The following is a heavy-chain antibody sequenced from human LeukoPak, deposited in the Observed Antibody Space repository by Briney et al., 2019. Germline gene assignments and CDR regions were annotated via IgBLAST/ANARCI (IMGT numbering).Heavy chain of an antibody. D-gene: IGHD6-19*01. J-gene: IGHJ4*02. V-gene: IGHV1-18*01. CDR2: ISAYNGNT. CDR1: GYTFTSYG. CDR3: ARADIRAIASSGWYGFDY. Sequence: ASVKVSCKASGYTFTSYGISWVLQAPGHGLEWMGWISAYNGNTNYAQKFQGRVTMTTDTSTSTAFMELRSLRSDDTAVYYCARADIRAIASSGWYGFDYWGQGTLVTVSS.